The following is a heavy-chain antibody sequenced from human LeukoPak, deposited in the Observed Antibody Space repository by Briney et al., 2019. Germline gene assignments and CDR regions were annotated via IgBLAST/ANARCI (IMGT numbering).Heavy chain of an antibody. CDR1: GFTFSSYW. CDR2: INSDGSST. CDR3: ARWGYDTMIAQKAAFDV. J-gene: IGHJ3*01. Sequence: GGSLRHSCAASGFTFSSYWMHWVRQAPGKGLVWVSRINSDGSSTSYADSVKGRFTISRDNAKNTLYLQMNSLRAEDTAVYYCARWGYDTMIAQKAAFDVWGQGTMVTVSS. V-gene: IGHV3-74*01. D-gene: IGHD3-22*01.